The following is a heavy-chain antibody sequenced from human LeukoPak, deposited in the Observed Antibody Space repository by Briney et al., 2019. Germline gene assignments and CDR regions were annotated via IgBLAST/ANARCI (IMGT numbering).Heavy chain of an antibody. D-gene: IGHD4-17*01. CDR1: GGSISSYY. J-gene: IGHJ6*02. CDR3: ARAKYDYGDFYYYYGMDV. CDR2: IYYSGST. Sequence: PSETLSLTCTVSGGSISSYYWSWIRQPPGKGLEWIGYIYYSGSTNYNPSLKSRVTISVDTSKNQFSLKLSSVTAADTAVYYCARAKYDYGDFYYYYGMDVWGQGTTVTVSS. V-gene: IGHV4-59*01.